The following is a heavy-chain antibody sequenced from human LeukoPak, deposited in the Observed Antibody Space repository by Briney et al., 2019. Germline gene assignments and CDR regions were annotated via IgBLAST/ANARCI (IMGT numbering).Heavy chain of an antibody. CDR1: GFIFSSCW. D-gene: IGHD3-10*01. J-gene: IGHJ4*02. CDR2: IKPDGSEK. CDR3: ARERMYSGSGSTYPYYDY. Sequence: PGGSLRLSCAASGFIFSSCWMSWVRQSPGKGREWVANIKPDGSEKYYVDSVKGRFTISRDNAKNALYLEMNSLRVGDTAVYYCARERMYSGSGSTYPYYDYWGQGTLVTVSS. V-gene: IGHV3-7*01.